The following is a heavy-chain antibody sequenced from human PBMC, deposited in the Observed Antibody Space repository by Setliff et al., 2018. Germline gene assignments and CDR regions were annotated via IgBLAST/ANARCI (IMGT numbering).Heavy chain of an antibody. V-gene: IGHV1-2*06. CDR1: GYTFISYG. CDR3: ARGALYYDSSGYYPDY. D-gene: IGHD3-22*01. CDR2: INPNSGGT. J-gene: IGHJ4*02. Sequence: ASVKVSCKASGYTFISYGISWVRQAPGQGLEWMGRINPNSGGTNYAQKFQGRVTMTRDTSISTVYMELSRLRSDDTAVYYCARGALYYDSSGYYPDYWGQGTLVTVSS.